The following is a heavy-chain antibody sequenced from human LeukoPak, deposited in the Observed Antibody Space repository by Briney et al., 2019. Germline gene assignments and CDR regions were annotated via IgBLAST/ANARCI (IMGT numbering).Heavy chain of an antibody. Sequence: SETLSLTCSVSDGSINSYYWNWIRRPPGKGLEWIGYIYYNGNTNYSPSLKSRVTMSIDTSKNLFSLKVSSVTAADTAVYYCARGRSNYYGMDVWGQGTTVTVSS. V-gene: IGHV4-59*12. CDR1: DGSINSYY. D-gene: IGHD1-26*01. J-gene: IGHJ6*02. CDR2: IYYNGNT. CDR3: ARGRSNYYGMDV.